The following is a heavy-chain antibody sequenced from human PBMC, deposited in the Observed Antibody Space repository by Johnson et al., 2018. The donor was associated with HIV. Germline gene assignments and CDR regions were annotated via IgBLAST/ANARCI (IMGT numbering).Heavy chain of an antibody. Sequence: QVQLVESGGGVVQPGGSLRLSCAASGFTFSSYGMHWVRQAPGKGLEWVAFIRYDGDNKYYADSVKGRFTISRDNSKNTLYLQMNSLRAEDTAVYYCAKPVVPGGDDLDMYEFAFDIWGQGTMVIVSS. D-gene: IGHD2-2*01. CDR3: AKPVVPGGDDLDMYEFAFDI. V-gene: IGHV3-30*02. CDR1: GFTFSSYG. J-gene: IGHJ3*02. CDR2: IRYDGDNK.